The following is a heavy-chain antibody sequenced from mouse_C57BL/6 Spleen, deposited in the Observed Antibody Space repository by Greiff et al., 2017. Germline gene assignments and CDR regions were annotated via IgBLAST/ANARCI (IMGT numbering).Heavy chain of an antibody. CDR2: IDPETGGT. Sequence: QVQLQQSGAELVRPGASVTLSCKASGYTFTDYEMHWVKQTPVHGLEWIGAIDPETGGTAYNQKFKGKAILTADKSSSTAYMELRSLTSEDSAVYYCTRWLLPSFGYWGQGTTLTVSS. CDR3: TRWLLPSFGY. V-gene: IGHV1-15*01. J-gene: IGHJ2*01. CDR1: GYTFTDYE. D-gene: IGHD2-3*01.